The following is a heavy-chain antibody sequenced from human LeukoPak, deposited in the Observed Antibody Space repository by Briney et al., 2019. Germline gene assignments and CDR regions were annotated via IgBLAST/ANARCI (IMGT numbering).Heavy chain of an antibody. CDR3: AREYSGYDRGVDY. V-gene: IGHV1-69*01. CDR2: IIPIFGTA. J-gene: IGHJ4*02. Sequence: SVKVSCKASGGTFSSYAISWVRQAPGQGLEWMGGIIPIFGTANYAQKFQGRVTITADESTSTAYMELSSLRSEDTAVYYCAREYSGYDRGVDYWGQGTLVTVSS. CDR1: GGTFSSYA. D-gene: IGHD5-12*01.